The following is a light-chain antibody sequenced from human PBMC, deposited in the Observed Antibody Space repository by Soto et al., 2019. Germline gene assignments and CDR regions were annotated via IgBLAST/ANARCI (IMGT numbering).Light chain of an antibody. J-gene: IGKJ1*01. V-gene: IGKV3-11*01. Sequence: EIVLTQSPATLSLSPGERATLSCWASQSVSNYFVWYQQEPGQAPRLLIYDASKRATGIPARFSGSGSGTDFTLTISSLEPEDFAVYYCQQRSIWPWTFGQGTKV. CDR1: QSVSNY. CDR3: QQRSIWPWT. CDR2: DAS.